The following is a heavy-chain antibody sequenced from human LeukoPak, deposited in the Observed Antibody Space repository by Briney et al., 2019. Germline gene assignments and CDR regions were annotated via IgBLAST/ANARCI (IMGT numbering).Heavy chain of an antibody. J-gene: IGHJ4*02. D-gene: IGHD6-6*01. Sequence: ASVKVSYKASGYTFTSYGISWVRQAPGQGLEWMGWISAYNGNTNYAQKLQGRVTMTTDTSTSTAYMELRSLRSDDTAVYYCARDQKVWQNHRSLRNFDYWGQGTLVTVSS. CDR1: GYTFTSYG. V-gene: IGHV1-18*01. CDR3: ARDQKVWQNHRSLRNFDY. CDR2: ISAYNGNT.